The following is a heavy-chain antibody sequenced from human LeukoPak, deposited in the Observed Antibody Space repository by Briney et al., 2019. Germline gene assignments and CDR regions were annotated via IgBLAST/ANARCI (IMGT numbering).Heavy chain of an antibody. CDR2: IYYSGST. D-gene: IGHD3-3*01. J-gene: IGHJ6*03. CDR1: GGSISSYY. Sequence: PSETLSLTCTVSGGSISSYYWSWIRQPPGKGLEWIGYIYYSGSTNYNPSLKSRVTISVDTSKNQFSLKLSSVTAADTAVYYCAREREYAFWRSYGTYDYYYFMDVWGKGTTVTVSS. CDR3: AREREYAFWRSYGTYDYYYFMDV. V-gene: IGHV4-59*12.